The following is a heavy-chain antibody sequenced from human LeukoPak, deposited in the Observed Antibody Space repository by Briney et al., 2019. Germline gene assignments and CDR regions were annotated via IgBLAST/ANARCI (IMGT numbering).Heavy chain of an antibody. V-gene: IGHV3-23*01. CDR1: GFTFSNYD. CDR2: ISGSGGST. Sequence: GGSLRLSCTASGFTFSNYDINWVRQTPGKGLEWVSAISGSGGSTYYADSVKGRFTISRDNSKNTLYLQMNSLRAEDTAVYYCARADYYDSSGFVVGNAFDIWGQGTMVTVSS. J-gene: IGHJ3*02. CDR3: ARADYYDSSGFVVGNAFDI. D-gene: IGHD3-22*01.